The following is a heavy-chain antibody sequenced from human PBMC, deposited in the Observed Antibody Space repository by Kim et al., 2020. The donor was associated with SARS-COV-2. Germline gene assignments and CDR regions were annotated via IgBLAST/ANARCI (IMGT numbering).Heavy chain of an antibody. V-gene: IGHV4-31*02. CDR3: ARVRGRFQVAAREWYFDL. D-gene: IGHD2-15*01. Sequence: KSRVTISGDTSKNQFSLKLSSVTAADTAVYYCARVRGRFQVAAREWYFDLWGRGTLVTVSS. J-gene: IGHJ2*01.